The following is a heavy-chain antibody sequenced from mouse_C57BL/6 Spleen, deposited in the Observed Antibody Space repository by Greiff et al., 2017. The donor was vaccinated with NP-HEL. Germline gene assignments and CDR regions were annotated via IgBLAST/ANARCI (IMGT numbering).Heavy chain of an antibody. CDR1: GYTFTSYW. CDR3: VINYYGSSYDY. V-gene: IGHV1-64*01. Sequence: QVQLQQPGAELVKPGASVKLSCKASGYTFTSYWMHWVKQRPGRGLEWIGMIHPNSGSTNYNEKFKSKATLTVDKSSSTAYMQLSSLTSEDSAVYYCVINYYGSSYDYWGQGTTLTVSS. D-gene: IGHD1-1*01. J-gene: IGHJ2*01. CDR2: IHPNSGST.